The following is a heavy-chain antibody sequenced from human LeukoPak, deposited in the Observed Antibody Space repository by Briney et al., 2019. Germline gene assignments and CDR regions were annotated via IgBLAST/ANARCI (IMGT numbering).Heavy chain of an antibody. Sequence: SVKVSCNASGGTFSSYAISWVRQAPGQGLEWMGRIIPIFGTANYAQKFQGRVTITTDESTSTAYMELSSLRSEDTAVYYCARLAAAAPGFDYWGQGTLVTVSS. CDR1: GGTFSSYA. CDR2: IIPIFGTA. CDR3: ARLAAAAPGFDY. V-gene: IGHV1-69*05. D-gene: IGHD6-13*01. J-gene: IGHJ4*02.